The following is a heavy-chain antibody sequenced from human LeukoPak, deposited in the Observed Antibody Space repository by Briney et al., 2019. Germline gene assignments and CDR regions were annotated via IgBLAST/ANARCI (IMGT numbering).Heavy chain of an antibody. CDR2: ISYSGTT. CDR3: ARYRDSGGRLAFDI. CDR1: GGSISSDGYY. D-gene: IGHD2-15*01. V-gene: IGHV4-31*03. J-gene: IGHJ3*02. Sequence: SETLSPTCTVSGGSISSDGYYWSWIRQHAGKGLEWIGYISYSGTTYYNPSLESRVTMSVDTSKNQFSLKLSSVTAAATAVYYCARYRDSGGRLAFDIWGQGTMATVSS.